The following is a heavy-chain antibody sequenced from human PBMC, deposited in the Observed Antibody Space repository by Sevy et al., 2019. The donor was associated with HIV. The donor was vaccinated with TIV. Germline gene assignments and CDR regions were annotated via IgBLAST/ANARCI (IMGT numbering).Heavy chain of an antibody. J-gene: IGHJ4*02. CDR1: GGSINSGTYY. D-gene: IGHD2-2*01. CDR2: IYTRGST. V-gene: IGHV4-61*02. CDR3: ARESGDCSSTSCYEGVFDY. Sequence: SETLSLTCTVSGGSINSGTYYWSWIRQPAGKGLEWIGRIYTRGSTNYNPALNSRVTISVDTSKNQFALKLSSVTAADTAVYYCARESGDCSSTSCYEGVFDYWGQGTLVTVSS.